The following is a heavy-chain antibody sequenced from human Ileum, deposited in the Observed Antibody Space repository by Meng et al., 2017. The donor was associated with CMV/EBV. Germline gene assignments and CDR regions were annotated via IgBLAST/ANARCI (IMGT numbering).Heavy chain of an antibody. Sequence: GESLKISCEASGFNFKSYAMSWVRQSPGKGLEWVSSLSSGGASSYYADSVKDRFAISRDDSKNTLYLQMSSLTADDTAVYYCAKDYTATPYFHDSWGQGVVVTVSS. J-gene: IGHJ4*02. V-gene: IGHV3-23*01. CDR1: GFNFKSYA. D-gene: IGHD4-17*01. CDR2: LSSGGASS. CDR3: AKDYTATPYFHDS.